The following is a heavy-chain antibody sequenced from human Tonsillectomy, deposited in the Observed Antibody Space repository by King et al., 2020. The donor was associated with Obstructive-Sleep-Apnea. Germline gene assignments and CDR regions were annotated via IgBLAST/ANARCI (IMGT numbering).Heavy chain of an antibody. D-gene: IGHD3-22*01. CDR1: GLTLNDAW. CDR2: IKSKTEGGTT. V-gene: IGHV3-15*01. Sequence: VQLVESGGGLVKPGGSLRLSCAASGLTLNDAWMTWVRQAPGKGLEWVGRIKSKTEGGTTNYAAPVKGRFTISRDDSQNTLYLQMHSLKTEDTAVYYCATQGTYHYGSSAVRAYGGQGTLVTVSS. CDR3: ATQGTYHYGSSAVRAY. J-gene: IGHJ4*02.